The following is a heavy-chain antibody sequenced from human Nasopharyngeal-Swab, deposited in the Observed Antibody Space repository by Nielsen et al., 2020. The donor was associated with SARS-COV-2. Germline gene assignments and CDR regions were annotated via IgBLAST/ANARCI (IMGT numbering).Heavy chain of an antibody. CDR3: ARRDPFWKKDAFDI. CDR1: GYRFASYW. Sequence: GESLKISWKGSGYRFASYWIGWVRQMPGKGLEWRGVVYPGDAETRYSPSLQGQVIVSADKSISTAYLPWPSLKASDTAIYYCARRDPFWKKDAFDIWGQGTLVTVSS. D-gene: IGHD1-1*01. V-gene: IGHV5-51*01. CDR2: VYPGDAET. J-gene: IGHJ3*02.